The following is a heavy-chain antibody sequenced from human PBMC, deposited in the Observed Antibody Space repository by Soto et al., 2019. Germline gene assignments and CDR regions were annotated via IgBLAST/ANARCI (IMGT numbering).Heavy chain of an antibody. CDR1: GFTFTSSA. CDR2: IVVGSGNT. J-gene: IGHJ3*02. V-gene: IGHV1-58*02. CDR3: AADRQGVPAAMYAAFDI. Sequence: QMQLVQSGPEVKKPGTSVKVSCKASGFTFTSSAMQWVRQARGQRLEWIGRIVVGSGNTNYAQKFQERVTITRDMSTSTAYMELSSLRSEDTAVYYCAADRQGVPAAMYAAFDIWGQGTMVTVSS. D-gene: IGHD2-2*01.